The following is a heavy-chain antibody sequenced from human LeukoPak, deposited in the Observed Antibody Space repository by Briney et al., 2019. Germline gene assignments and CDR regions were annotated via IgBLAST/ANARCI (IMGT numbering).Heavy chain of an antibody. D-gene: IGHD2/OR15-2a*01. CDR2: INPSGGTT. J-gene: IGHJ5*02. CDR3: ARDVSANKYGHFDP. CDR1: GYTFTSYH. V-gene: IGHV1-46*01. Sequence: SVEVSCKASGYTFTSYHLHWVRQAPGQGLEWMGVINPSGGTTTYTQKFQGRVTMTRDMSTSTVYMELNSLRSEDTAVYYCARDVSANKYGHFDPWGQGTLVTVSS.